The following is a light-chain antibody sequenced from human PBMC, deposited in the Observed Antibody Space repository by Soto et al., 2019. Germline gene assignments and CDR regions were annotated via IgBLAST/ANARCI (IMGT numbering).Light chain of an antibody. Sequence: QSALTQPASVSGSPGQSITIACTGTSSDVGGYNYVSWYQQHPGKAPKDMIYEVSHRPSGVSDRFSGSKSGNTASLTISGLQAEDEADYYCSSYTTSSTLVLFGGGTKLTVL. CDR1: SSDVGGYNY. CDR2: EVS. J-gene: IGLJ2*01. CDR3: SSYTTSSTLVL. V-gene: IGLV2-14*01.